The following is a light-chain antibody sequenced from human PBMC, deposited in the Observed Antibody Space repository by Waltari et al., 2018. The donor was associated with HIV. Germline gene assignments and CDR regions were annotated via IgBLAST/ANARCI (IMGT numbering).Light chain of an antibody. CDR3: QPFNSYPLT. J-gene: IGKJ5*01. Sequence: AIQLTQSPSSLSASVGDTVIITCRTSQGISAALAWYRQKPGKTPELLIYDVSTLQSGVPSKFSGSGSGTDFTLTINSLQPEDSATYYCQPFNSYPLTFGQGTRLEIK. V-gene: IGKV1-13*02. CDR2: DVS. CDR1: QGISAA.